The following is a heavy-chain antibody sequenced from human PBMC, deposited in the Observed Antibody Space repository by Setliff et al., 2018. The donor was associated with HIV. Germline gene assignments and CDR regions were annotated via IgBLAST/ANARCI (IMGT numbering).Heavy chain of an antibody. CDR3: ARDPYDTSENPYDP. CDR2: IFYSGST. V-gene: IGHV4-31*03. D-gene: IGHD3-16*01. J-gene: IGHJ5*02. CDR1: GDSIGSGGYY. Sequence: SETLSLTCTVSGDSIGSGGYYWSWIRQHPGKGLEWIGYIFYSGSTYYNPSLKSRVTISVDTSKNQFSLRLNSVTAADTAVYYCARDPYDTSENPYDPWGQGTLVTVSS.